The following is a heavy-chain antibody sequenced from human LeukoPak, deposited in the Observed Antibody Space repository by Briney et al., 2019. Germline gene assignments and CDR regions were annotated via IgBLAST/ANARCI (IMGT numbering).Heavy chain of an antibody. V-gene: IGHV4-59*01. Sequence: SETLSLTCTVSGGSISTYYWSCIRQPPGKGLEWIGYIYNSGSTNYNPSLKSRVTISVDTSKNQFSLKLSSVTAADTAVYYCARENSNSWYLDYWGQGALVTVSS. CDR1: GGSISTYY. D-gene: IGHD6-13*01. CDR2: IYNSGST. CDR3: ARENSNSWYLDY. J-gene: IGHJ4*02.